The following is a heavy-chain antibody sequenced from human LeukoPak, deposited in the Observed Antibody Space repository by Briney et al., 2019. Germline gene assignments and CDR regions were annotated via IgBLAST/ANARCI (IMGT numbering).Heavy chain of an antibody. CDR3: ARGLRSSWSRRFDP. J-gene: IGHJ5*02. V-gene: IGHV1-18*01. Sequence: ASVKVSCKASGYTFTSYDINWVRQATGQGLEWMGWISAYNGNTNYAQKLQGRVTMTTDTSTSTAYMELRSLRSDDTAVYYCARGLRSSWSRRFDPWGQGTLVTVSS. D-gene: IGHD6-13*01. CDR2: ISAYNGNT. CDR1: GYTFTSYD.